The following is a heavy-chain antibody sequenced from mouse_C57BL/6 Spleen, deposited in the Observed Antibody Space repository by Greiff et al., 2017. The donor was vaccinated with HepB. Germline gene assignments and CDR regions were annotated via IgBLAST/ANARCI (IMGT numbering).Heavy chain of an antibody. V-gene: IGHV3-6*01. CDR1: GYSITSGYY. CDR2: ISYDGSN. J-gene: IGHJ3*01. D-gene: IGHD4-1*01. Sequence: EVKLLESGPGLVKPSQSLSLTCSVTGYSITSGYYWNWIRQFPGNKLEWMGYISYDGSNNYNPSLKNRISITRDTSKNQFFLKLNSVTTEDTATYYCARDQGTGTNWFAYWGQRTLVTVSA. CDR3: ARDQGTGTNWFAY.